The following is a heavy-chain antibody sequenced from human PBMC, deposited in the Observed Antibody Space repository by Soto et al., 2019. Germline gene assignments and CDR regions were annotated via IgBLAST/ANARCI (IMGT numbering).Heavy chain of an antibody. CDR2: IYYRGTT. J-gene: IGHJ4*02. Sequence: QVQLLESGPGLVNPSQTLSLTCTVSGGSITSDTYYWTWIRQHPGKGLEWIGYIYYRGTTYYTPSLKSRXTXSXXTRKSHFSLKLTSVTPADTAVYYCASSLGGWYFDSWGQGTLVTVSS. CDR1: GGSITSDTYY. D-gene: IGHD6-19*01. CDR3: ASSLGGWYFDS. V-gene: IGHV4-31*03.